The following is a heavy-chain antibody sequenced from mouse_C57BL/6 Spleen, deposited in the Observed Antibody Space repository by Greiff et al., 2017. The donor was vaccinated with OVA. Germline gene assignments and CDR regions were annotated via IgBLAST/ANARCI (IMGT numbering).Heavy chain of an antibody. CDR1: GFTFSDYG. V-gene: IGHV5-17*01. D-gene: IGHD2-4*01. CDR3: ARGYDYDEGFAY. Sequence: EVQLQESGGGLVKPGGSLKLSCAASGFTFSDYGMHWVRQAPEKGLEWVAYISSGSSTIYYADTVKGRFTISRDNAKNTLFLQRTRLRSEDTAMWYCARGYDYDEGFAYWGQGTLVTVSA. J-gene: IGHJ3*01. CDR2: ISSGSSTI.